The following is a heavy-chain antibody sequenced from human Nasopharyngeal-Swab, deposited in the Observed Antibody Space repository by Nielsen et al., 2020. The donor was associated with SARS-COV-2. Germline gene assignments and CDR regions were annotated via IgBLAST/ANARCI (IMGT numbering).Heavy chain of an antibody. D-gene: IGHD2-15*01. CDR3: ARAVYCSGGSCYSWHYYYYYMDV. J-gene: IGHJ6*03. CDR2: INAGNGNA. V-gene: IGHV1-3*01. CDR1: GYTFSNYG. Sequence: ASVKVSCKASGYTFSNYGMHWVRQAPGQGLEWMGWINAGNGNAKYSQMFQGRVTITRDTSTSTAYMELRSLRSDDTAVYYCARAVYCSGGSCYSWHYYYYYMDVWGKGTTVTVSS.